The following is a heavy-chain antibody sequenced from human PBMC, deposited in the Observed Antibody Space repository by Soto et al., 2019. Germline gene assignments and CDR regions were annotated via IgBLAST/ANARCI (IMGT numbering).Heavy chain of an antibody. D-gene: IGHD3-3*01. CDR1: GGSISSYY. Sequence: PSETLSLTCTVSGGSISSYYWSWIRQPPGKGLEWIGYIYYSGSTNYNPSLKSRVTISVDTSKNQFSLKLSSVTAADTAVYYCASYTRNPYDFWSGYPTDNWFDPWGQGTLVTVSS. CDR2: IYYSGST. J-gene: IGHJ5*02. CDR3: ASYTRNPYDFWSGYPTDNWFDP. V-gene: IGHV4-59*12.